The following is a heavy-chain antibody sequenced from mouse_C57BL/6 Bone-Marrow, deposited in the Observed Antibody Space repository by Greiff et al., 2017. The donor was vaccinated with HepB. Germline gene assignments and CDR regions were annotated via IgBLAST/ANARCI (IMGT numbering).Heavy chain of an antibody. J-gene: IGHJ3*01. CDR1: GFSFNTYA. CDR2: IRSKSNNYAT. CDR3: VSGGGRGFAY. Sequence: EVNLVESGGGLVQPKGSLKLSCAASGFSFNTYAMNWVRQAPGKGLEWVARIRSKSNNYATYYADSVKDRFTISRDDSESMLYLQMNNLKTEDTAMYYCVSGGGRGFAYWGQGTLVTVSA. D-gene: IGHD3-3*01. V-gene: IGHV10-1*01.